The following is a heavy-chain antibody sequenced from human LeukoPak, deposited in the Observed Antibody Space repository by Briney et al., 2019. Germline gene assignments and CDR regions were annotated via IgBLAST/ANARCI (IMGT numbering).Heavy chain of an antibody. CDR1: GFTFSDYY. V-gene: IGHV3-11*03. Sequence: SGGSLRLSCAASGFTFSDYYMSWIRQAPGKGLEWVSYIRGSSSYTDYADSVKGRFTISRDNAKNSLYLQMNSLRAEDTAVYYCARQEKRLSSSCPTWGQGTLVTVSS. CDR3: ARQEKRLSSSCPT. J-gene: IGHJ4*02. CDR2: IRGSSSYT. D-gene: IGHD2-15*01.